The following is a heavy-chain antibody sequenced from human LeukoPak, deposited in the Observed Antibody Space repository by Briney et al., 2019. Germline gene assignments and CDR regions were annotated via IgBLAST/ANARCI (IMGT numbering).Heavy chain of an antibody. CDR2: TYYRSKWFN. D-gene: IGHD6-19*01. V-gene: IGHV6-1*01. J-gene: IGHJ4*02. CDR3: ARGGSQWLLPHFDF. CDR1: GDSVSSKNAA. Sequence: SQTLSLTSAISGDSVSSKNAAWNWIRPSPSRGLEWLGRTYYRSKWFNEYAAPVKTRISINPDTSKNQVSLQLNSVTPEDTAVYYCARGGSQWLLPHFDFWGQGILVTVSS.